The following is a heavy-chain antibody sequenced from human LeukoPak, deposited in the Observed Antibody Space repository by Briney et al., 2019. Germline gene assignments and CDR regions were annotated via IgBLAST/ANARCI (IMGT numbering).Heavy chain of an antibody. J-gene: IGHJ6*03. Sequence: SETLSLTCTVSGGSISSFYWSWIRQSPGKGLEWIGFIYSNGSTNYNPSLKSRVTISVDTSKNQFSLKLSSMTAADTAVYYCARRYCNSISCYHMDVWGKETTVTVSS. V-gene: IGHV4-4*09. CDR2: IYSNGST. CDR1: GGSISSFY. CDR3: ARRYCNSISCYHMDV. D-gene: IGHD2-2*01.